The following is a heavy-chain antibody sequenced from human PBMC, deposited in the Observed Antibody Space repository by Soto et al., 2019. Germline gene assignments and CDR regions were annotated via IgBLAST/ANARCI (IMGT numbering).Heavy chain of an antibody. J-gene: IGHJ4*02. Sequence: EVHLVESGGGLVQPGGSLRLSCAASGFTFSTSWMHWVRQVPGKGLVWVSRMNSDGTTTNYADSVKGRFTISRDNAKDTLYLQMSSLWAEDTAVYYCARGPTGWFGYDYWSRGTLVTVSS. CDR2: MNSDGTTT. CDR3: ARGPTGWFGYDY. CDR1: GFTFSTSW. V-gene: IGHV3-74*01. D-gene: IGHD3-10*01.